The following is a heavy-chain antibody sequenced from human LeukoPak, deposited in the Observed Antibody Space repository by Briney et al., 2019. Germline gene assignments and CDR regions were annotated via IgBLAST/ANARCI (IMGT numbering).Heavy chain of an antibody. Sequence: ASETLSLTCTVSGGSISSYYWSWIRQPAGKGLEWVGRIYTNGITNYNPSLKSRVTMSVDTSKNQVSLKVNSVTAADTAVYYCAREKKGFLDAMDVWGQGTTVTVSS. D-gene: IGHD3-3*01. CDR2: IYTNGIT. J-gene: IGHJ6*02. V-gene: IGHV4-4*07. CDR1: GGSISSYY. CDR3: AREKKGFLDAMDV.